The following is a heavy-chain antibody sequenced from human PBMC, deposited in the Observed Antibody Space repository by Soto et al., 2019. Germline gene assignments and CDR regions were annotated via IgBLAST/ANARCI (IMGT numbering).Heavy chain of an antibody. Sequence: EAKLEESGGGLIEPGGSLRLSCAASGFSFSAFEMNWVRQALGKGPEWVAHIKSGGSFTLYAASVKGRFTISRDDADNSLYLQMNRLRAEDTALYYCTKEKSVMNSGYDAFDLWGRGTMVTVSS. CDR2: IKSGGSFT. V-gene: IGHV3-48*03. J-gene: IGHJ3*01. CDR3: TKEKSVMNSGYDAFDL. CDR1: GFSFSAFE. D-gene: IGHD5-12*01.